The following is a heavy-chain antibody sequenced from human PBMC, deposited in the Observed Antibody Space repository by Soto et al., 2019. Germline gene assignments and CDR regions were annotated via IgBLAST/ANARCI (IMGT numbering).Heavy chain of an antibody. CDR2: ISSSGSTI. CDR1: GFTFSSYE. Sequence: GGSLRLSCAASGFTFSSYEMNWVRQAPGKGLEWVSCISSSGSTIYYADSVKGRFTISRDNAKNSLYLQMNSLRAEDTAVYYCASPFWSGYYDAFDIWGQGTMVTVSS. V-gene: IGHV3-48*03. D-gene: IGHD3-3*01. CDR3: ASPFWSGYYDAFDI. J-gene: IGHJ3*02.